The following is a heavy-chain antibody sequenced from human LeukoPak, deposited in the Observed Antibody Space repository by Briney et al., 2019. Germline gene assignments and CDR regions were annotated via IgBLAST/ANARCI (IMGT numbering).Heavy chain of an antibody. V-gene: IGHV3-7*01. D-gene: IGHD7-27*01. J-gene: IGHJ3*02. CDR2: IKQDGSDK. CDR1: GFTFSNYW. CDR3: ASDPPWANDAFDI. Sequence: GGSLRLSCAASGFTFSNYWMTWVRQAPGKGLEWVANIKQDGSDKYYVDSVKGRLTISRDNAKNSLYLQMNSLRAEDTAVYYCASDPPWANDAFDIWGQGTMVTVSS.